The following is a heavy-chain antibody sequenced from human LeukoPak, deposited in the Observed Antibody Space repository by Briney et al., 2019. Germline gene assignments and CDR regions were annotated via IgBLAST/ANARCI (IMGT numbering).Heavy chain of an antibody. J-gene: IGHJ5*02. CDR3: ANVVVAVSNWFDP. CDR2: ISGSGGST. D-gene: IGHD2-21*01. CDR1: GFTFSSYA. V-gene: IGHV3-23*01. Sequence: GGSLRLSCAASGFTFSSYAMSWVRQAPGKGLEWVSTISGSGGSTYYADSVKGRFTISRDNSKNTLYLQMNSLRDEDTAVYYCANVVVAVSNWFDPWGQGTLVTVSS.